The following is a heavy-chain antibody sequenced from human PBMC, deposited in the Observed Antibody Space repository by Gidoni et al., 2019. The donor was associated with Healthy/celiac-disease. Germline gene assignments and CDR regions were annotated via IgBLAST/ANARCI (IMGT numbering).Heavy chain of an antibody. V-gene: IGHV4-39*01. CDR2: IYYSGST. CDR1: GGSISSSSYY. CDR3: ARQGETGEGYCTNGVCYYYYYGMDV. D-gene: IGHD2-8*01. Sequence: QLQLQESGPGLVKPSETLSLTCTVSGGSISSSSYYWGWIRQPPGKGLEWIGSIYYSGSTYYNPSLKSRVTISVDTSKNQFSLKLSSVTAADTAVYYCARQGETGEGYCTNGVCYYYYYGMDVWGQGTTVTVSS. J-gene: IGHJ6*02.